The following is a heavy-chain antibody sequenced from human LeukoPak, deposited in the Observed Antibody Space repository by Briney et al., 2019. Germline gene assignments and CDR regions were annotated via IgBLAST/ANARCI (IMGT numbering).Heavy chain of an antibody. CDR3: ARDLRGIVAPPR. J-gene: IGHJ4*02. D-gene: IGHD2-15*01. V-gene: IGHV4-4*02. CDR1: GDSISSPKW. CDR2: VYHSGSA. Sequence: SGTLSLTCAVSGDSISSPKWWSWVRQPPGKGLERTGEVYHSGSANYNPSVKSRVTISVDKSKNQFSLRLTSATAADTAVYYCARDLRGIVAPPRWGQGALVSVSS.